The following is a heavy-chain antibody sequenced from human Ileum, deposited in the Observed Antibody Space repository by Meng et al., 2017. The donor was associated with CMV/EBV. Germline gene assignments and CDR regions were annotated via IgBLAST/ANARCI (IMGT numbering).Heavy chain of an antibody. D-gene: IGHD2-15*01. CDR2: IYYSGSP. J-gene: IGHJ4*02. Sequence: LEESVPGLVKHSQTLSPTCTVSGGSITSGNSYWSWFRQPPGRGLEWIGYIYYSGSPYYKPSLKSRVTISLDTSKNQFSLNLRSVTATDSAVYYCVRQVVAASFDYWGQGALVTVSS. CDR3: VRQVVAASFDY. CDR1: GGSITSGNSY. V-gene: IGHV4-30-4*08.